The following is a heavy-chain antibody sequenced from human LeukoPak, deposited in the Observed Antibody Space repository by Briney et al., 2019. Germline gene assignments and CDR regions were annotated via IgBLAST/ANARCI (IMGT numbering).Heavy chain of an antibody. J-gene: IGHJ3*02. Sequence: PSETLSLSCTVSGGSISSSSYYWGWIRQPPGKGREWIGCIYYSGSTYYNPSLKSRVTISVDTSKNQFSLKLSSVTAADTAVYYCARHGRGGSFRDDAFDIWGQGTMVTVSS. CDR2: IYYSGST. D-gene: IGHD2-15*01. V-gene: IGHV4-39*01. CDR1: GGSISSSSYY. CDR3: ARHGRGGSFRDDAFDI.